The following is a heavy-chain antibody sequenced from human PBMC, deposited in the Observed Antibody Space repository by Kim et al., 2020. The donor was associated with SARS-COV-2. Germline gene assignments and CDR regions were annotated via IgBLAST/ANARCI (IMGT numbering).Heavy chain of an antibody. Sequence: DSVKGRFTISRDNSNNKVYLQMNSLRAEDTAVYYCAKEGYYGSGSYPDYWGQGTLVTVSS. CDR3: AKEGYYGSGSYPDY. J-gene: IGHJ4*02. D-gene: IGHD3-10*01. V-gene: IGHV3-30*02.